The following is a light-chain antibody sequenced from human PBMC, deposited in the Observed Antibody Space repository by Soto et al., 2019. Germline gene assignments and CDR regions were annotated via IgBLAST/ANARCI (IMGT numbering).Light chain of an antibody. CDR1: ESVSIY. CDR3: KQSMTWPPIT. CDR2: DAF. Sequence: EVILTQSPATLSLSPGERATLSCRASESVSIYVSWFQQRPGQAPRLLIYDAFNRATGIPARFSGSGSGTDLTLTINSLEPEDAEIYYCKQSMTWPPITFGQGTRLEIK. J-gene: IGKJ5*01. V-gene: IGKV3-11*01.